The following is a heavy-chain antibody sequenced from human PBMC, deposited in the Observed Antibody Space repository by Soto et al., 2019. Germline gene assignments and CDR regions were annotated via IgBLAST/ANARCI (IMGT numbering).Heavy chain of an antibody. CDR3: ARAGGLGAVAVDY. Sequence: QLQLQESGSGLVKPSQTLSLTCAVSGGSISSGGYSWSWIRQPPGKGLEWIGYIYHSGTYYNPSLKSRVTISVDRSKHQFSLKLSSVTAADTAVYYCARAGGLGAVAVDYWGQGTLVTVSS. D-gene: IGHD6-19*01. J-gene: IGHJ4*02. CDR1: GGSISSGGYS. V-gene: IGHV4-30-2*01. CDR2: IYHSGT.